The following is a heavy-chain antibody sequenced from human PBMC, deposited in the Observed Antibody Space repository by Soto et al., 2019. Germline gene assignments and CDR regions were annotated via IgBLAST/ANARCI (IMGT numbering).Heavy chain of an antibody. CDR1: GVSISSYY. Sequence: SETLSLTCTVSGVSISSYYWSWIRQPPGKGLEWIGYIYYSGSTNYNPSLKSRVTISVDTSKNQFSLKLSSVTAADTAVYYCARVSYGYYFDYWGQGTLVTVSS. D-gene: IGHD3-10*01. J-gene: IGHJ4*02. CDR2: IYYSGST. CDR3: ARVSYGYYFDY. V-gene: IGHV4-59*01.